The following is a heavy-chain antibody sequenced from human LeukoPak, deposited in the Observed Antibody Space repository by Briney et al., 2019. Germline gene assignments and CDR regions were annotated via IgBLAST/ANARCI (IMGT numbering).Heavy chain of an antibody. CDR1: GVTFSSYA. J-gene: IGHJ4*02. Sequence: GGYLRLSCAASGVTFSSYAMHWVRQAPGKGLEWVAVISYDGSNKYYADSVKGRFTISRDNSKNTLYLQMNSLRAEDTAVYYCARGGITMVRGVHFDYWGQGTLVTVSS. V-gene: IGHV3-30*04. D-gene: IGHD3-10*01. CDR2: ISYDGSNK. CDR3: ARGGITMVRGVHFDY.